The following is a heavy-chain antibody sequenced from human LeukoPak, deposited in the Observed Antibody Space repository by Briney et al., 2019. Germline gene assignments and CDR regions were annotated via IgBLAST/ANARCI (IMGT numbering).Heavy chain of an antibody. J-gene: IGHJ4*02. CDR3: ASRKDDYADLDC. CDR1: GGSISSYY. D-gene: IGHD4/OR15-4a*01. V-gene: IGHV4-59*12. Sequence: PSETLSLTCTVSGGSISSYYWSWIRQPPGKGLEWIGYIYYSGSTNYNPSLKSRVTISVDTSKNQFSLKLTSVIAADTAVYYCASRKDDYADLDCWGQGTLVTVSS. CDR2: IYYSGST.